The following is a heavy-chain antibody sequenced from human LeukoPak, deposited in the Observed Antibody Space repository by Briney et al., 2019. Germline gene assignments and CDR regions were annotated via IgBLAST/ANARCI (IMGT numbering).Heavy chain of an antibody. CDR2: ISAYNGNT. Sequence: ASVKVSCKASGYTFTSYYMHWVRQAPGQGLEWMGWISAYNGNTNYAQKLQGRVTMTTDTSTSTAYMELRSLRSDDTAVYYCARGRGTTVSTPIDYWGQGTLVTVSS. V-gene: IGHV1-18*04. D-gene: IGHD4-17*01. CDR1: GYTFTSYY. J-gene: IGHJ4*02. CDR3: ARGRGTTVSTPIDY.